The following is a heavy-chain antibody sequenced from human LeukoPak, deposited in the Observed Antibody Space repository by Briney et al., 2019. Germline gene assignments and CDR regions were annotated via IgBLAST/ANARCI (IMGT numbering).Heavy chain of an antibody. V-gene: IGHV3-20*04. Sequence: GGSLRLSCAASGFTFDDYGMSWVRQAPGKGLEWVSGINWNGGSTGYADSVKGRFTISRDNAKNSLYLQMNSLRAEDTALYYCARRLGYGYGENLYFDYWGQGTLVTVSS. CDR3: ARRLGYGYGENLYFDY. CDR2: INWNGGST. J-gene: IGHJ4*02. D-gene: IGHD5-18*01. CDR1: GFTFDDYG.